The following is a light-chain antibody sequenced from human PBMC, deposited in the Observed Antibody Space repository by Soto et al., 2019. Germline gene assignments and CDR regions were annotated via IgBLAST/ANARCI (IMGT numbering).Light chain of an antibody. CDR2: GAS. CDR3: QQTYTTPEIT. Sequence: DIQMSKSPFSLSASVRDRVTITCRASQSISIYLNWYQLKPGKAPNLLMYGASYLKSGVPTRFSGSGSGTDFTLTISSLQPEDFAIYYCQQTYTTPEITFGQGTRLEIK. J-gene: IGKJ5*01. CDR1: QSISIY. V-gene: IGKV1-39*01.